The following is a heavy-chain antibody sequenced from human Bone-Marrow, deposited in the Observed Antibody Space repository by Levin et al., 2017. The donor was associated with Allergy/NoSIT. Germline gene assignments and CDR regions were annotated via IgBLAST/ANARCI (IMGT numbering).Heavy chain of an antibody. D-gene: IGHD6-13*01. V-gene: IGHV4-59*01. Sequence: SQTLSLTCTVSGGSISSSYWSWIRQPPGKGLEWIGYIYYSGTTQYSPSLKSRVTISVDTSKNQFSLNLSSVTAADTAVYYCARAGYSSSWRQGGYYYYGMDVWGQGTTVTVSS. J-gene: IGHJ6*02. CDR2: IYYSGTT. CDR1: GGSISSSY. CDR3: ARAGYSSSWRQGGYYYYGMDV.